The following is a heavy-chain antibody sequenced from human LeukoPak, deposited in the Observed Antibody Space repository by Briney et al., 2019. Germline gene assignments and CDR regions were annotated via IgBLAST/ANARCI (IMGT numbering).Heavy chain of an antibody. D-gene: IGHD6-6*01. CDR1: GFTFSSYS. CDR3: ARDRGYSSSPLYYYYYYMDV. J-gene: IGHJ6*03. Sequence: GSLRLSCAASGFTFSSYSMNWVRQAPGKGLEWVSSISSSSYKYYTDSVKGRFTISRDNAKNSLYLQMNSLRAEDTAVYYCARDRGYSSSPLYYYYYYMDVWGKGTMVTVSS. V-gene: IGHV3-21*01. CDR2: ISSSSYK.